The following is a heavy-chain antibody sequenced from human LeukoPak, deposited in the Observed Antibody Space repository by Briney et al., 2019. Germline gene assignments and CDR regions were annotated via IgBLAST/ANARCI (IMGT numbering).Heavy chain of an antibody. CDR1: GYTLTELS. CDR2: FDPEDGET. CDR3: ATGDYGDTYNWFDP. V-gene: IGHV1-24*01. Sequence: ASVNVSCKVSGYTLTELSMHWVRQAPGKGLEWMGGFDPEDGETIYAQKFQGRVTMTEDTSTDTAYMELSSLRSEDTAVYYCATGDYGDTYNWFDPWGQGTLVTVSS. J-gene: IGHJ5*02. D-gene: IGHD4-17*01.